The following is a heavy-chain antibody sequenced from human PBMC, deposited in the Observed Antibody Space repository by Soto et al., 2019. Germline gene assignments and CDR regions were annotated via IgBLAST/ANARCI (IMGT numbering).Heavy chain of an antibody. CDR1: GFNFSSYA. CDR2: LNGSGSAT. V-gene: IGHV3-23*01. J-gene: IGHJ4*02. D-gene: IGHD1-1*01. Sequence: EVQLLESGGGLVQPGGSLRLSCAASGFNFSSYAMSWVRQAPGKGLEWVSGLNGSGSATYYAASVEGRFTISRDNSKKTLYLQMNSLRAEDTDVYYCAKGYRWNPGGPDYWGQGTPVTVSS. CDR3: AKGYRWNPGGPDY.